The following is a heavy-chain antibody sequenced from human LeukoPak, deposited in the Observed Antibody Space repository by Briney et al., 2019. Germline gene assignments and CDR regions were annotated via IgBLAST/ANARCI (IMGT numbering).Heavy chain of an antibody. V-gene: IGHV4-4*02. D-gene: IGHD3-10*01. Sequence: SGTLSLTCAVSGGSISSSNWWSWVRQPPGKGLEWIGEIYRSGSTNYNPSLKSRVTISVDKSKNQFSLKLSSVTAADTAVYYCARVPAFYGSGSYYFDYWGQGTLVTVSS. CDR2: IYRSGST. J-gene: IGHJ4*02. CDR1: GGSISSSNW. CDR3: ARVPAFYGSGSYYFDY.